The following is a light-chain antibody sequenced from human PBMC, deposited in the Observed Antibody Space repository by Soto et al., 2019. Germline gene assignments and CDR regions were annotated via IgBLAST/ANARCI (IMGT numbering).Light chain of an antibody. CDR2: DAS. J-gene: IGKJ1*01. CDR1: QSVGSSY. V-gene: IGKV3-20*01. Sequence: ETVLTQSPGTLSLSPGERATLSCRASQSVGSSYLAWYQQKPGQAPRLLIYDASTRATGIPDRFSGSGSGTDFTLTISRLEPEDFAVYYCQHYGRSPPSWTFGQGTTVEIK. CDR3: QHYGRSPPSWT.